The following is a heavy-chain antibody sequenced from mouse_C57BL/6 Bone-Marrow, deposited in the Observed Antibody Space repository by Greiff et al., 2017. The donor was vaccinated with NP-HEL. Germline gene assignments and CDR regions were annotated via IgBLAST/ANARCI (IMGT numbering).Heavy chain of an antibody. CDR2: IYPGSGST. CDR1: GYTFTSYW. D-gene: IGHD1-1*01. CDR3: ASGAYSSRYGYFDV. J-gene: IGHJ1*03. V-gene: IGHV1-55*01. Sequence: QVQLQQPGAELVKPGASVKMSCKASGYTFTSYWITWVKQRPGQGLEWIGDIYPGSGSTNYNEKFKSKATLTVDTSSSTAYMQLSSLTSEDSAVYYCASGAYSSRYGYFDVWGTGTTVTVSS.